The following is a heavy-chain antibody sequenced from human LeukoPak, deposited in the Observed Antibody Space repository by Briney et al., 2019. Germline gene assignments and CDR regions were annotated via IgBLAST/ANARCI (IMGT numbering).Heavy chain of an antibody. V-gene: IGHV3-30*18. CDR1: GFTFSSYG. D-gene: IGHD4-23*01. CDR3: AKGHDYGGNSVDY. J-gene: IGHJ4*02. Sequence: GWSLRLSCAASGFTFSSYGMHWVRQAPGKGLEWVAVISYDGSNKYYADSVKGRFTISRDNSKNTLYLQMNSLRAEDTAVYCCAKGHDYGGNSVDYWGQGTLVTVSS. CDR2: ISYDGSNK.